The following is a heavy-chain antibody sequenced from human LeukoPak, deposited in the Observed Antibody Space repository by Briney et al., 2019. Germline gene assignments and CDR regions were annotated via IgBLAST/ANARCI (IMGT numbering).Heavy chain of an antibody. CDR2: IYYSGST. Sequence: SETLSLTCTVSGGSISSYYWGWIRQPPGKGLEWIGSIYYSGSTYYNPSLKSRVTISVDTSKNQFSLKLSSVTAADTAVYYCARDQKTYYDFWSGPIDNWFDPWGQGTLVTVSS. V-gene: IGHV4-39*07. J-gene: IGHJ5*02. CDR1: GGSISSYY. CDR3: ARDQKTYYDFWSGPIDNWFDP. D-gene: IGHD3-3*01.